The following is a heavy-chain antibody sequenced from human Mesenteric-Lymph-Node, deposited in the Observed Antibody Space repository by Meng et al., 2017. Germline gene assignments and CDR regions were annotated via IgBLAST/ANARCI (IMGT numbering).Heavy chain of an antibody. CDR1: GGSISGYY. CDR2: MYYSGST. D-gene: IGHD6-13*01. J-gene: IGHJ4*02. Sequence: SETLSLTCTVSGGSISGYYWSWIRQPPGKGLEWIGHMYYSGSTISSPSLKSRVTISVDTSKNQFSLKLSSVTAADTAVYYCARAAYSSSWYEGEFFDYWGQGTLVTVFS. V-gene: IGHV4-59*01. CDR3: ARAAYSSSWYEGEFFDY.